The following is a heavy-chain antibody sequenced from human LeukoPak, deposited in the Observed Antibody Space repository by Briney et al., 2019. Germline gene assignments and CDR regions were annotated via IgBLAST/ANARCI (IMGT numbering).Heavy chain of an antibody. D-gene: IGHD3-3*02. Sequence: GGSLRLSCVTSGFTFANVWMNWVRQTPGKGLEWVGRIKTLTDSATMDYAPPVKGRFTISRDDSQSTAYLEMNNLRIDDTGIYYCTTGIDDEGGYWGQGTLVTVSS. CDR1: GFTFANVW. CDR3: TTGIDDEGGY. J-gene: IGHJ4*02. V-gene: IGHV3-15*07. CDR2: IKTLTDSATM.